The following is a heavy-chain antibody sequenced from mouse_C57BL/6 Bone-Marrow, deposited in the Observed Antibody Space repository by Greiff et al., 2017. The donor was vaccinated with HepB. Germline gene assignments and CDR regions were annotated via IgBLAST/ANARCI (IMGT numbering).Heavy chain of an antibody. V-gene: IGHV3-3*01. CDR1: GFSINSDCY. CDR3: ARDCYPYYGSSYGWYFDD. J-gene: IGHJ1*03. D-gene: IGHD1-1*01. Sequence: EVQLQESGPSLVRPSQTLSLTCTATGFSINSDCYWIWIRQFPGNKPEYIGYTFYSGITYYNPSLESRTYITRDTSTNQSSLKLRSVTTEDTATYYCARDCYPYYGSSYGWYFDDWGTGTTVTVSS. CDR2: TFYSGIT.